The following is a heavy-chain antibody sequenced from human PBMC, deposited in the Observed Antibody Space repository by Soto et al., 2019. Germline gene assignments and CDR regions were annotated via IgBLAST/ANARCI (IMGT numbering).Heavy chain of an antibody. Sequence: QVHVVQSGAEVKKPGSSVKVPCKAYGGTFNSFGIKWVRQAPGQGLEWVGGIIPVFGTINYAQKFQGRLTITADKSTGTAYMELSNLRSEDTALYYCARRDTSGFLRYFDNWGQGTLVTVSS. D-gene: IGHD3-3*01. CDR3: ARRDTSGFLRYFDN. V-gene: IGHV1-69*06. CDR1: GGTFNSFG. CDR2: IIPVFGTI. J-gene: IGHJ4*02.